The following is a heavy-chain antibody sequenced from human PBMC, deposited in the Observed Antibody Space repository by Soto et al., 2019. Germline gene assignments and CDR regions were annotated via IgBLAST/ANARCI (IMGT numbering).Heavy chain of an antibody. CDR3: ARLDYYYDSSGSGYSFDI. CDR2: IYYSGST. Sequence: SKTLSLTCSVSGCSISSYDWGWILQPPGKGLECIGYIYYSGSTNYNPALKSRVTLSVDTSKNQFSLKLSSVTAADTAVYYCARLDYYYDSSGSGYSFDIWGQGTMVT. J-gene: IGHJ3*02. D-gene: IGHD3-22*01. V-gene: IGHV4-59*08. CDR1: GCSISSYD.